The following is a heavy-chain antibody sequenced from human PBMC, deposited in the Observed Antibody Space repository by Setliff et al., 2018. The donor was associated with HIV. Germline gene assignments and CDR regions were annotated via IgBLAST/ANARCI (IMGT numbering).Heavy chain of an antibody. J-gene: IGHJ2*01. CDR2: ISYSGST. Sequence: PSETLSLTCTVSGGSVNGHYWNWIRLTPGKGLEWIGSISYSGSTNYNPSLKSRVTISLDTSKNQFSLKLSSMTAADTAVYYCARDVGLCGVDCWPYFYFDLWGRGNLVTVSS. CDR3: ARDVGLCGVDCWPYFYFDL. CDR1: GGSVNGHY. V-gene: IGHV4-59*02. D-gene: IGHD2-21*02.